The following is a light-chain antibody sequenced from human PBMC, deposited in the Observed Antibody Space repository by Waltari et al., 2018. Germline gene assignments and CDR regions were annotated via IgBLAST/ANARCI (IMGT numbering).Light chain of an antibody. Sequence: SPLTQPAPVSAAPGQSITIPCTGTRRDAAGHNFVSWYQQHPGKAPQFIIFEISKRPSGVSNRFSGSKSGNTASLTISGLQAEDEANYYCCAYVGYSTWVFGGGTKLTVV. CDR3: CAYVGYSTWV. V-gene: IGLV2-23*02. CDR1: RRDAAGHNF. J-gene: IGLJ3*02. CDR2: EIS.